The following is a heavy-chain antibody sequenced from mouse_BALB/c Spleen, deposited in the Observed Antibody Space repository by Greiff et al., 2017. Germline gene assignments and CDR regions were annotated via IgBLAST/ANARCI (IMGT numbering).Heavy chain of an antibody. V-gene: IGHV1S81*02. D-gene: IGHD1-1*01. CDR3: ASPYGSPSLDY. J-gene: IGHJ4*01. Sequence: VQLQQPGAELVKPGASVKLSCKASGYTFTSYWMHWVKQRPGQGLEWIGEINPSNGRTNYNEKFKSKATLTVDKSSSTAYMQLSSLTSEDSAVYYCASPYGSPSLDYWGQGTSVTVSS. CDR2: INPSNGRT. CDR1: GYTFTSYW.